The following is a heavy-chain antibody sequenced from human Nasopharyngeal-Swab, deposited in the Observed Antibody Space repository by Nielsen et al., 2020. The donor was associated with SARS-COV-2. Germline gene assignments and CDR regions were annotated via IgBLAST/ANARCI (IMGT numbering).Heavy chain of an antibody. CDR2: ISGYNDKS. D-gene: IGHD3-16*02. V-gene: IGHV1-18*01. Sequence: ASVKVSCKASGYAFTRFGINWVRQAPGQGLEWMGWISGYNDKSAYAQKFQGRVTITADKSTSTAYMELSSLRSEDTAVYYCARNPGDYDYVWGSYRYRTVDYWGQGTLVTVSS. J-gene: IGHJ4*02. CDR3: ARNPGDYDYVWGSYRYRTVDY. CDR1: GYAFTRFG.